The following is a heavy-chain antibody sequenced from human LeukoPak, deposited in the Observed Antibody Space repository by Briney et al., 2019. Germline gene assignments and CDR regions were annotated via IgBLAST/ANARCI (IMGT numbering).Heavy chain of an antibody. CDR1: GFTFSSYE. CDR2: ISSSGSTI. V-gene: IGHV3-48*03. CDR3: AKDFDGDYSFYYYGMDV. Sequence: GGSLRLSCAASGFTFSSYEMNRVRQAPGKGLEWVSYISSSGSTIYYADSVKGRFTISRDNAKNSLYLQMNSLRAEDTAVYYCAKDFDGDYSFYYYGMDVWGKGTTVTVPS. J-gene: IGHJ6*04. D-gene: IGHD4-17*01.